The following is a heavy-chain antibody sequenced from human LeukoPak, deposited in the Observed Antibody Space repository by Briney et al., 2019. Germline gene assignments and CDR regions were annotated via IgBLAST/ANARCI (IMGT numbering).Heavy chain of an antibody. CDR3: ARVRGYCSSTICYRYYFDY. CDR2: IYHSGST. V-gene: IGHV4-38-2*02. CDR1: GYSISSGYY. J-gene: IGHJ4*02. D-gene: IGHD2-2*01. Sequence: SETLSLICTVSGYSISSGYYWGWIRQPPGKGLEWIGTIYHSGSTYYNPSLKSRVTISVDTSKNQFSLKLTSVTAADTAVYYCARVRGYCSSTICYRYYFDYWGQGTLVTVSS.